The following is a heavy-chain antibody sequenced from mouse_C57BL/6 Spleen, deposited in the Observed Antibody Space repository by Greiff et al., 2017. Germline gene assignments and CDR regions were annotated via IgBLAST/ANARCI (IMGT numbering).Heavy chain of an antibody. D-gene: IGHD1-1*01. Sequence: EVKLMESGGGLVKPGGSLKLSCAASGFTFSDYGMHWVRQAPEKGLEWVAYISSGSSTIYYADTVKGRFTISRDNAKNTLFLQMTSLRSEDTAMYYCARRFTVVGYFDVWGTGTTVTVSS. J-gene: IGHJ1*03. CDR2: ISSGSSTI. V-gene: IGHV5-17*01. CDR3: ARRFTVVGYFDV. CDR1: GFTFSDYG.